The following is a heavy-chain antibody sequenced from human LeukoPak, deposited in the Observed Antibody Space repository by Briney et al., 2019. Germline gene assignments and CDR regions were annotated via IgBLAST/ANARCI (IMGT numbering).Heavy chain of an antibody. J-gene: IGHJ4*02. CDR2: IYYSGIT. Sequence: SETLSLTCTVSGGSISSYYWSWIRQPPGKGLEWIGYIYYSGITNYNPSLRGRVTISVDTSRNQLSLKLSSVTAADTAVYYCARIVPYNYGYVDSWGQGTLVTVSS. V-gene: IGHV4-59*01. D-gene: IGHD5-18*01. CDR3: ARIVPYNYGYVDS. CDR1: GGSISSYY.